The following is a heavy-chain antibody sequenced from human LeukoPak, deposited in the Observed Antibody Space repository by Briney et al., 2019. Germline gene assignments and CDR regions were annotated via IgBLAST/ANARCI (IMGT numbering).Heavy chain of an antibody. V-gene: IGHV1-18*01. CDR2: ISAYNGNT. Sequence: ASVKVSCKASGYTFTSYGISWVRQAPGQGLEWMGWISAYNGNTNYAQKLQGRVTMTTDTSTSTAYMELRSLRSDDTAVYYCARVHSYRAAECSSGDYWGQGTLVTVSS. J-gene: IGHJ4*02. CDR1: GYTFTSYG. D-gene: IGHD6-19*01. CDR3: ARVHSYRAAECSSGDY.